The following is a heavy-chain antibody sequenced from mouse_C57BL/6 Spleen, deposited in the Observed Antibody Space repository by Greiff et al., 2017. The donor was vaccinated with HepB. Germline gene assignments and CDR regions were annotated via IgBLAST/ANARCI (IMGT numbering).Heavy chain of an antibody. CDR3: ARHNDDGYYSRIAY. J-gene: IGHJ3*01. Sequence: EVQLLESGGELVKPGASLKLSCAASGFTFRSYGMSWVRQTPDKRLEWVATISSGGSYTYYPDRVKGRFTISRDNAKNTLYLQMSSLKSEDTAMYYCARHNDDGYYSRIAYWGQVTPATVSA. CDR2: ISSGGSYT. V-gene: IGHV5-6*01. CDR1: GFTFRSYG. D-gene: IGHD2-3*01.